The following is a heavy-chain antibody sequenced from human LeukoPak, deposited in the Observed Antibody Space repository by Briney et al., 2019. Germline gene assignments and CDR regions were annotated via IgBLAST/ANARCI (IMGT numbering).Heavy chain of an antibody. D-gene: IGHD6-19*01. J-gene: IGHJ4*02. Sequence: GGSLRLSCAASGFTFSSYSMNWVRQAPGKGLEWVSYISSSSSTIYYADSVKGRFTISRDNAKNSLYLQMNSLRAEDTAVYYCXRDXQYSSGPPFDYWGQGTLVTVSS. CDR3: XRDXQYSSGPPFDY. V-gene: IGHV3-48*01. CDR2: ISSSSSTI. CDR1: GFTFSSYS.